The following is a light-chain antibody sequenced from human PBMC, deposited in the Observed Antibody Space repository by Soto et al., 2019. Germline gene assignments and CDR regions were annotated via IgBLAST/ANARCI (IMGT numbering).Light chain of an antibody. V-gene: IGLV1-40*01. Sequence: QAVVTQPPSVSGAPGQRVTISCTGSSSNIGAGYDVHWYQQLPGTAPKLLIYGNNNRPSGVPDRFSGSKSGTSASLAITGLQAEDEADYYCQSYDSSLSGSVFGGGTKLPS. CDR1: SSNIGAGYD. J-gene: IGLJ3*02. CDR3: QSYDSSLSGSV. CDR2: GNN.